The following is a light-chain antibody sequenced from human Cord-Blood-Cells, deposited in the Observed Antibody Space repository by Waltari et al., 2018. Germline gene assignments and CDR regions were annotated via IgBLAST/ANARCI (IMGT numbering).Light chain of an antibody. Sequence: QSALTQPASVSGSPGQSITISCTGTSSDVGGYNYVSWYQQHPGKAPTLMIYDVSKRPSGVSNRFAGSKSSNTASLTISGLQAEDEADYYCSSYTSSSTYVFGTGTKVTVL. J-gene: IGLJ1*01. CDR1: SSDVGGYNY. V-gene: IGLV2-14*01. CDR3: SSYTSSSTYV. CDR2: DVS.